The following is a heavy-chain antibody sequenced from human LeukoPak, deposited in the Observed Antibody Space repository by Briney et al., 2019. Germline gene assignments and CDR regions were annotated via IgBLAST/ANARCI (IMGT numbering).Heavy chain of an antibody. D-gene: IGHD5-12*01. CDR2: IKYDGSEK. CDR3: GRDSGLSGYDLLDY. CDR1: GSTFSTYW. V-gene: IGHV3-7*01. J-gene: IGHJ4*02. Sequence: GGSLRLSCAASGSTFSTYWMIWVRQAPGKGLEWVANIKYDGSEKYYVDSVKGRFTISRDNAKNSLYLQMNDLRAEDTAVYYCGRDSGLSGYDLLDYWGQGTLVTVSS.